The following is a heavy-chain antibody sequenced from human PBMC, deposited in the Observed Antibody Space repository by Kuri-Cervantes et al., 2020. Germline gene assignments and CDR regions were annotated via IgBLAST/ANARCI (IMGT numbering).Heavy chain of an antibody. V-gene: IGHV3-7*03. J-gene: IGHJ3*02. CDR3: AREGYGGIPDAFDI. CDR1: GFTFSNFW. Sequence: GESLKISCVASGFTFSNFWMSWVRQAPGKGLEWVANVNKDVSETYYVDSVKGRFTISRDNAKNSLYLQMNSLRAEDTAVYYCAREGYGGIPDAFDIWGQGTMVTVSS. CDR2: VNKDVSET. D-gene: IGHD4-23*01.